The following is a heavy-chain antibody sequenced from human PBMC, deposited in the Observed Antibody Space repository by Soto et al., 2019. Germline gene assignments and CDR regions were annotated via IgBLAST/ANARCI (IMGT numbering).Heavy chain of an antibody. J-gene: IGHJ4*02. Sequence: QVQLQESGPGLVKPSQTLSLTCTVSGGSISSGGYFWTWIRQHPGKGLEWIGFIYYSGTTYYTPSIKSRLTISVDTSNNQFSRKLTSVTAADTAVYFCARTRGYNYGNRDSLDYWGQGILVTVSS. D-gene: IGHD5-18*01. CDR1: GGSISSGGYF. V-gene: IGHV4-31*03. CDR3: ARTRGYNYGNRDSLDY. CDR2: IYYSGTT.